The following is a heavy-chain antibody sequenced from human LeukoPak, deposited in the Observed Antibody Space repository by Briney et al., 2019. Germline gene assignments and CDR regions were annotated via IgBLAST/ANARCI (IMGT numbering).Heavy chain of an antibody. V-gene: IGHV3-23*01. CDR3: AKGKAYNNLDWFDP. D-gene: IGHD4-11*01. CDR1: GFTFSSFA. Sequence: GSLRLSCAASGFTFSSFAMTWVRQAPGKGLEWVSSIFGTGFSTFYADSVKGRFTIYRDNSKNTLYLQMNSLRAEDTAVYYCAKGKAYNNLDWFDPWGQGTLVTVSS. CDR2: IFGTGFST. J-gene: IGHJ5*02.